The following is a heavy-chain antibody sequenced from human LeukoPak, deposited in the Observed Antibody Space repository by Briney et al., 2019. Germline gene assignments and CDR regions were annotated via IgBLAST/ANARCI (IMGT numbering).Heavy chain of an antibody. CDR3: ARANSGYSYGSPRTGYYYYYYMDV. J-gene: IGHJ6*03. Sequence: PGGSLRLSCAASGFTFSSYWMNWVRQAPGKGLEWVANINQDGSEKYYVDSVKGRFTVSRDNAKNSLCLQMNSLRAEDTAMYYCARANSGYSYGSPRTGYYYYYYMDVWGKGTTVTVSS. CDR2: INQDGSEK. V-gene: IGHV3-7*01. CDR1: GFTFSSYW. D-gene: IGHD5-18*01.